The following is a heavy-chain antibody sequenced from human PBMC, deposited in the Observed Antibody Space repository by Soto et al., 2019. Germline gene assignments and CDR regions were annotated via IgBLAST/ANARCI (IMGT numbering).Heavy chain of an antibody. V-gene: IGHV1-8*01. Sequence: QVQVVQSRAEVKKPGASVRVSCKTSGCTFTAYDINWVRQATGQGLEWMGWMSPDSGNAGYAQQFQGRVTMTRNTSISTAYMELSSLRSEDTAVYYCEVTTGYWGQGTMVPVSS. D-gene: IGHD2-21*02. CDR1: GCTFTAYD. CDR2: MSPDSGNA. CDR3: EVTTGY. J-gene: IGHJ4*02.